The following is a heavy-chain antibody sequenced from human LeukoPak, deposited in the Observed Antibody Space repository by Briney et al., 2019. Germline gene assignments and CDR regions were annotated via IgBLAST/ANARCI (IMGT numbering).Heavy chain of an antibody. V-gene: IGHV3-23*01. J-gene: IGHJ4*02. Sequence: PGGSLRLSCAASGFTFSSYAMSWVRQAPGKGLEWVSAISGSGGSTYYADSVKGRFTISRDNSKNTLYLQMNSLRAEDTAVYYCAKDFSSSGWYEYYFDYWGQGTLVTVSS. D-gene: IGHD6-19*01. CDR2: ISGSGGST. CDR1: GFTFSSYA. CDR3: AKDFSSSGWYEYYFDY.